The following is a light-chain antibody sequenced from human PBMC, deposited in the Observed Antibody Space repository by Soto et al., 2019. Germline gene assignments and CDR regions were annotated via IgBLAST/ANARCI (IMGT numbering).Light chain of an antibody. CDR2: ATS. J-gene: IGKJ3*01. Sequence: DLQMTQSPSSVSASVGDTVNITCRASQGVRSWLAWYQQVPGKAPKLLIYATSSLHPGVPSRFSGSGSGTDFTLTISSLQPEDFATYYCQQASTFPYTFGPGTKVDL. CDR1: QGVRSW. CDR3: QQASTFPYT. V-gene: IGKV1-12*01.